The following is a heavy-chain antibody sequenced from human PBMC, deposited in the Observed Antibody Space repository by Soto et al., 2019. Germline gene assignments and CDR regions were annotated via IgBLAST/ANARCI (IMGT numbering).Heavy chain of an antibody. D-gene: IGHD3-10*02. CDR2: IYYSGST. V-gene: IGHV4-31*03. CDR3: ASNARSVFGVLQH. Sequence: ASETLSLTCTVSGGSISSGGYYWSWIRQHPGKGLEWIGYIYYSGSTYYNPSLKSRVTISVDTSKNQFSLKLSSVTAADTAVYYCASNARSVFGVLQHWGQGTLVTVSS. J-gene: IGHJ1*01. CDR1: GGSISSGGYY.